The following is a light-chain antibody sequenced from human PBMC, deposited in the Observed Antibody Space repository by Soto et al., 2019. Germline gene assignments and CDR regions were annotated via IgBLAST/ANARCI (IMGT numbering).Light chain of an antibody. CDR1: QSISSW. CDR3: QQSNSYSPT. Sequence: DIQMTQSPSTLSESVGDRVTITCRASQSISSWLAWYQQKPGKAPKLLIYKASSLESGVPSRFSGSGSGTEFTLTISSLQPDDFATYYCQQSNSYSPTFGQGTKVEIK. V-gene: IGKV1-5*03. CDR2: KAS. J-gene: IGKJ1*01.